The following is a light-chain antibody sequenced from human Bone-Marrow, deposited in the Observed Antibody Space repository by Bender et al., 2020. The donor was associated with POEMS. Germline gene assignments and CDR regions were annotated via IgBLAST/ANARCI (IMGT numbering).Light chain of an antibody. Sequence: QSALTQPASVSGSPGQSITLSCTGTSSDVGSYDFVSWYQQHPGKAPKFMIYDVSKRPSGVPDRVSGSKSGNTASLTVSGLQAEDEADYYCQSYDSSLSGPTVGGGTRLTVL. CDR3: QSYDSSLSGPT. CDR2: DVS. J-gene: IGLJ2*01. V-gene: IGLV2-14*02. CDR1: SSDVGSYDF.